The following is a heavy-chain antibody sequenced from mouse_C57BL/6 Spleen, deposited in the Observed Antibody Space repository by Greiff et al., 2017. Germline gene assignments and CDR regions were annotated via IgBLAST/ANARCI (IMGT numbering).Heavy chain of an antibody. V-gene: IGHV3-6*01. CDR3: ASPPYDYEFAY. J-gene: IGHJ3*01. Sequence: EVKLVESGPGLVKPSQSLSLTCSVTGYSITSGYYWNWIRQFPGNKLEWMGYISYDGSNNYNPSLKNRISITRDTSKNQFFLTLNSVTTEDTATYYCASPPYDYEFAYWGQGTLVTVSA. D-gene: IGHD2-4*01. CDR1: GYSITSGYY. CDR2: ISYDGSN.